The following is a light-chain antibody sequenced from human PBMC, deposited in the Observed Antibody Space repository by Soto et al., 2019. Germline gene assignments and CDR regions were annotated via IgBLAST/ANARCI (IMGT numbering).Light chain of an antibody. CDR1: SSDVGGYNY. V-gene: IGLV2-11*01. CDR3: SSYAASFVV. CDR2: DVS. Sequence: QSALTQPRSVSGSPGQSVTISCTGTSSDVGGYNYVSWYQQHPGKAPKLMIFDVSKRPSGVPDRFSGSKSGNTASLTISGLQPEDEADYYCSSYAASFVVFGGGTKLTVL. J-gene: IGLJ2*01.